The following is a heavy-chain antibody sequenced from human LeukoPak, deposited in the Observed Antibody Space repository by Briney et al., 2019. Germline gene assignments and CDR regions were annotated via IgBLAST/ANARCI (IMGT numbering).Heavy chain of an antibody. CDR1: GGTFSSYA. CDR3: ARSARDYYYYYMDV. CDR2: IIPIFGTA. J-gene: IGHJ6*03. V-gene: IGHV1-69*05. Sequence: PGGSLRLSCAASGGTFSSYAISWVRQAPGQGLEWMGGIIPIFGTANYAQKFQGRVTITTDVSTSTAYMELSSLRSEDTAVYYCARSARDYYYYYMDVWGKGTTVTVSS.